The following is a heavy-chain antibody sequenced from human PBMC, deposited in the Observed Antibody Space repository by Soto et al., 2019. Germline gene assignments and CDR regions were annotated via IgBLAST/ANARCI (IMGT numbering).Heavy chain of an antibody. CDR2: INPNSGGT. CDR1: GYTYTGYY. V-gene: IGHV1-2*02. Sequence: ASVKVSCKASGYTYTGYYMHWVRQAPGQGLEWMGWINPNSGGTNYAQKFQGRVTMTRDTSISTAYMELSRLRSDDTAVYYCASFVLTYYYDSSGYYRYGDFDYWGQGTLVTVSS. J-gene: IGHJ4*02. D-gene: IGHD3-22*01. CDR3: ASFVLTYYYDSSGYYRYGDFDY.